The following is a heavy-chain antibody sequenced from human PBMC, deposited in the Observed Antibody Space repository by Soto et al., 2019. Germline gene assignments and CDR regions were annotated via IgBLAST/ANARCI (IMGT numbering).Heavy chain of an antibody. CDR1: GFTFTSYD. V-gene: IGHV1-8*01. D-gene: IGHD3-22*01. J-gene: IGHJ6*02. CDR2: MNPNSGNT. Sequence: QVQLVHSGAEVKKPGASVKVSCKASGFTFTSYDIGWVRQASGQGREWMGWMNPNSGNTGYAQKFQGRVTMTRNTAIGTAYMELSSLRSEDTAVYYCARIPSYDTSGPLDYYYGMDVWGPGTTVTVSS. CDR3: ARIPSYDTSGPLDYYYGMDV.